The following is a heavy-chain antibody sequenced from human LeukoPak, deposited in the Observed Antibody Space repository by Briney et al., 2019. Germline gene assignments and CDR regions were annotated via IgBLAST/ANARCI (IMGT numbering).Heavy chain of an antibody. V-gene: IGHV3-20*04. CDR1: GFIFRDYG. CDR3: ARGYDFWSGYYTLFDY. D-gene: IGHD3/OR15-3a*01. CDR2: INWNSGST. J-gene: IGHJ4*02. Sequence: PGGSLRLSCVASGFIFRDYGMSWVRQVPGKGLEWVAGINWNSGSTGYGDSVKGRFSISRDNDDNSVYLQMNSLRAEDTALYYCARGYDFWSGYYTLFDYWGQGILVTVSA.